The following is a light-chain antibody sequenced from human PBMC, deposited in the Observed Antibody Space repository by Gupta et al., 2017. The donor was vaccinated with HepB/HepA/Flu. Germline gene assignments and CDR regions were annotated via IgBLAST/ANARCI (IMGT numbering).Light chain of an antibody. Sequence: QSALTQPPSVSGSPGQSVTISCTGTSSDIGSYNRVSWYQQPPGTAPKLIIYEVTNRPSGVPDRFSGSKSGNTASLTISGLQAEDEADYYCSSYTSISSLYVFGTGTKVTVL. CDR1: SSDIGSYNR. CDR2: EVT. J-gene: IGLJ1*01. V-gene: IGLV2-18*02. CDR3: SSYTSISSLYV.